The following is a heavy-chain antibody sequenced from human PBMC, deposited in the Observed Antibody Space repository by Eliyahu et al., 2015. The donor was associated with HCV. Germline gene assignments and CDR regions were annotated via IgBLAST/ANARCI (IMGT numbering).Heavy chain of an antibody. CDR3: ARHVRLVYNYDY. CDR2: IYYTGST. J-gene: IGHJ4*02. D-gene: IGHD5-24*01. Sequence: QLQLQESGPGLVKPSETLSLTCTVSGGYISTSYYWGWIRQPPGKGLEWIGSIYYTGSTYYNPSLKSRVTISVDTSKNQFSLKLSSVTAADTAVYYCARHVRLVYNYDYWGQGALVTVSS. V-gene: IGHV4-39*01. CDR1: GGYISTSYY.